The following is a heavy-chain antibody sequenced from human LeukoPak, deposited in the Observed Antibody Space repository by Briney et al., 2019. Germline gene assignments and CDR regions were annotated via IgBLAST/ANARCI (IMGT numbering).Heavy chain of an antibody. D-gene: IGHD1-26*01. CDR2: INTNTGNP. CDR1: GYTFTSYA. CDR3: ARGNLVGARGDDDY. J-gene: IGHJ4*02. V-gene: IGHV7-4-1*02. Sequence: ASVKVSCKASGYTFTSYAMNWVRQAPGQGLEWMGWINTNTGNPTYAQGFTGRFVFSLDTSVGTAYLQISSLKAEDTAVYYCARGNLVGARGDDDYWGQGTLVTVSS.